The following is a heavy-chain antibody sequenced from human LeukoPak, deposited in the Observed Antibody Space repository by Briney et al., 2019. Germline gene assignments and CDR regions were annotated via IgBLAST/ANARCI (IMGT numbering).Heavy chain of an antibody. J-gene: IGHJ4*02. D-gene: IGHD3-10*01. Sequence: GGSLRLSCAASGFTFSDFSMNWVRQAPGKGLEWLSYISSSSGTIWYADSVKGRFTSSRDNAKNSLYLQMNSLRAEDTAVYYCARDIGMVRGVIITNHFDYWGQGTPVTVSS. V-gene: IGHV3-48*01. CDR1: GFTFSDFS. CDR3: ARDIGMVRGVIITNHFDY. CDR2: ISSSSGTI.